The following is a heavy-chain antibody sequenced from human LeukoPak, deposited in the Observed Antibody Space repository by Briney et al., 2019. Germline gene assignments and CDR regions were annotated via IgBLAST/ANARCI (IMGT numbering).Heavy chain of an antibody. V-gene: IGHV4-4*07. CDR1: GGSISSYY. J-gene: IGHJ5*02. CDR3: ARDLGPITMVRGVIRVGWFDP. Sequence: SETLSLTCTVSGGSISSYYWSWIRQPAGKGLEWIGRIYTSGSTNYNPSLKSRVTMSVDTSKNQFSLKLSSVTAADTAVYYCARDLGPITMVRGVIRVGWFDPWGQGTLVTVSS. D-gene: IGHD3-10*01. CDR2: IYTSGST.